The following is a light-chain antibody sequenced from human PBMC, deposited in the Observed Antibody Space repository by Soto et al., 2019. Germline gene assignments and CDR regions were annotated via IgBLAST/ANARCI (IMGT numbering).Light chain of an antibody. J-gene: IGKJ5*01. V-gene: IGKV3D-15*01. Sequence: EIVMTQSPATLSVSPGERATLSCRASQSVSRNLAWYQQKPGQAPRLLIYDASTRATGTPARFSGSGSGTKFTLSISSLQSEDFAVYYCQQSNNWPITFCQGTRLEI. CDR3: QQSNNWPIT. CDR1: QSVSRN. CDR2: DAS.